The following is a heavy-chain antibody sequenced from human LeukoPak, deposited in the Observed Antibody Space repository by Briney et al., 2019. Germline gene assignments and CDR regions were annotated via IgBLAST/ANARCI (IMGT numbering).Heavy chain of an antibody. J-gene: IGHJ4*02. CDR1: GYSFINYW. CDR3: ARRACSADSCLDF. CDR2: IYPTDSDT. Sequence: GESLKISFQGSGYSFINYWIDWVRQMPGKGLEWMGNIYPTDSDTKYSPSFQGQVTISADKSISTAYLQWSSLEASDTAMYYCARRACSADSCLDFWGQGTLVTVSS. D-gene: IGHD2-15*01. V-gene: IGHV5-51*01.